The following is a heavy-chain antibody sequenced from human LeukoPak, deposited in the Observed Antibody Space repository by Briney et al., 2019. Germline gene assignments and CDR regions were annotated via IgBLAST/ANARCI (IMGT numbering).Heavy chain of an antibody. CDR1: GFTFSSYA. D-gene: IGHD3-3*01. CDR3: AKGDYDFWSGYLVY. CDR2: ISGSGGST. Sequence: PGGSLRLSCAASGFTFSSYAMSWVRQAPGKGPEWVSAISGSGGSTYYADSVKGRLTISRDNSKNTLYLQMNSLRAEDTAVYYCAKGDYDFWSGYLVYWGQGTLVTVSS. V-gene: IGHV3-23*01. J-gene: IGHJ4*02.